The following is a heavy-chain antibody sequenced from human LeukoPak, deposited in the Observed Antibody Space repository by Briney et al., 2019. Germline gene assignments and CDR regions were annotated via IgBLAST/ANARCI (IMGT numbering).Heavy chain of an antibody. CDR1: RYSFTSYW. V-gene: IGHV5-51*01. CDR3: ARSATNWFDP. CDR2: IYPGDSDT. D-gene: IGHD6-13*01. Sequence: GESLKISCKGSRYSFTSYWIGWVRQMPGKGLEWMGMIYPGDSDTRCSPSFQGQVTISADKSISTAYLQWSSLQASDTAMYYCARSATNWFDPWGQGTLVTVSS. J-gene: IGHJ5*02.